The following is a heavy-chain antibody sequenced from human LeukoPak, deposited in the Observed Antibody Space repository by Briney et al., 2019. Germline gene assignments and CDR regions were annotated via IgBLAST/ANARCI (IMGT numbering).Heavy chain of an antibody. CDR2: INPNSGNT. J-gene: IGHJ4*02. D-gene: IGHD2-15*01. CDR3: ARGRVAGDY. CDR1: GYTFTGYY. Sequence: ASVKVSCKASGYTFTGYYMHWVRQAPGQGLEWMGWINPNSGNTDYAQKFQGRVTITRNTSISTAYMELSSLRSEDTAVYYCARGRVAGDYWGQGTLVTVSS. V-gene: IGHV1-8*03.